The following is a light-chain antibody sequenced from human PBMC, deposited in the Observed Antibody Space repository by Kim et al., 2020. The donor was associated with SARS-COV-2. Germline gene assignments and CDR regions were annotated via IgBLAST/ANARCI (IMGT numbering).Light chain of an antibody. CDR2: GKN. CDR3: NSRDSSGNHLEV. Sequence: LGQTVRITCQVDSLRSYYASWYQQKPGQAPVLVIYGKNNRPSGIPDRFSGSSSGNTASLTITGAQAEDEADYYCNSRDSSGNHLEVFGGGTKLTVL. V-gene: IGLV3-19*01. J-gene: IGLJ3*02. CDR1: SLRSYY.